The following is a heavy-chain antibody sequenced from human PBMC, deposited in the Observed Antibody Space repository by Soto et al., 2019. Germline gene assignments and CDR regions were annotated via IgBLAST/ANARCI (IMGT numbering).Heavy chain of an antibody. Sequence: PSETLSLTCTVSGGSISSGDYYWSWIRQPPGKGLEWIGYIYYSGTTYYNPSLKSRVTISVDPSKSQFSLRLTSVTATDTAVYYCASRASGWYPDYWGQGTLVTVS. CDR1: GGSISSGDYY. CDR2: IYYSGTT. CDR3: ASRASGWYPDY. V-gene: IGHV4-30-4*01. J-gene: IGHJ4*02. D-gene: IGHD6-19*01.